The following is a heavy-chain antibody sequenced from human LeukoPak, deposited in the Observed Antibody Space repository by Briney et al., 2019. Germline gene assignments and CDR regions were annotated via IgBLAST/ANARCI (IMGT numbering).Heavy chain of an antibody. D-gene: IGHD2-21*02. CDR3: ARSGRDWGFDY. V-gene: IGHV5-51*01. CDR2: IYPGDSDT. CDR1: GYTFTSYW. Sequence: GESLKISCKGSGYTFTSYWIGWVRQMPGKGLEWMGIIYPGDSDTRYSPSFQGQVTMSAYKSSSTAYLQWSSLKASDTAMYYCARSGRDWGFDYWGQGTLVTVSS. J-gene: IGHJ4*02.